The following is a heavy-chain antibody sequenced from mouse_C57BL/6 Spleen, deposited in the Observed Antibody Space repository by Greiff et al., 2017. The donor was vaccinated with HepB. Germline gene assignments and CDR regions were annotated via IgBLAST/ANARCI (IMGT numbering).Heavy chain of an antibody. V-gene: IGHV1-55*01. CDR1: GYTFTSYW. CDR2: IYPGSGST. J-gene: IGHJ4*01. CDR3: ARRGTTVVAKDYAMDY. Sequence: VQLQQPGAELVKPGASVKMSCKASGYTFTSYWITWVKQRPGQGLEWIGDIYPGSGSTNYNEKFKSKATLTVDTSSSTAYMQLSSLTSEDSAVYYCARRGTTVVAKDYAMDYWGQGTSVTVSS. D-gene: IGHD1-1*01.